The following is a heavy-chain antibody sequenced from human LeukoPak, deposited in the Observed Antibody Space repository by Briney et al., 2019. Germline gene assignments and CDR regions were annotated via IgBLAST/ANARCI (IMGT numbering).Heavy chain of an antibody. Sequence: ASVKVSCKASGGTFSSYAISWVRQAPGQGLEWMGRIIPIFGTANYAQKFQGRVTITTDESTSTAYMELSSLRSEDTAVYYCARMAHLPHLHLYGSGSSNWFDPWGQGTLVTVSS. CDR1: GGTFSSYA. CDR2: IIPIFGTA. V-gene: IGHV1-69*05. CDR3: ARMAHLPHLHLYGSGSSNWFDP. J-gene: IGHJ5*02. D-gene: IGHD3-10*01.